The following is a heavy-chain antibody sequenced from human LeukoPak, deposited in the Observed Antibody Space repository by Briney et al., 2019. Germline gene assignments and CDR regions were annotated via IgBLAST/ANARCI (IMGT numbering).Heavy chain of an antibody. V-gene: IGHV3-23*01. Sequence: GGSLRLSCEASGFTFWNYAMNWVRQAPGKGLEWVSTISGTGSSTYYADSAKGRFTISRDNSKDTLFLQLNSLTAADTAMYFCAKASVAIPQYCNSWGQGTLATVSS. CDR2: ISGTGSST. CDR3: AKASVAIPQYCNS. J-gene: IGHJ5*02. D-gene: IGHD2-2*02. CDR1: GFTFWNYA.